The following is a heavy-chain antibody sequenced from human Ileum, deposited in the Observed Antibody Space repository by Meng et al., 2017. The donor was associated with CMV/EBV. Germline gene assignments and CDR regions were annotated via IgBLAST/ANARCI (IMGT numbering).Heavy chain of an antibody. V-gene: IGHV4-4*07. D-gene: IGHD2-2*01. CDR2: VYSSGST. CDR3: ARGSSSWAFDY. CDR1: GGSISCYY. Sequence: VQLLEAAPGLLQPSETLSLTCTVSGGSISCYYWSWIRQPATKGLEWIGRVYSSGSTDYNPSLQSRITMSVDTSKNQFSLKLSSVTAADTAVYYCARGSSSWAFDYWGQGTLVTVSS. J-gene: IGHJ4*02.